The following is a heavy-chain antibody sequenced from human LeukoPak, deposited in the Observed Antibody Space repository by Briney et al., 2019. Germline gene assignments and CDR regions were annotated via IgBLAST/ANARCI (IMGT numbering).Heavy chain of an antibody. CDR2: ITSSSTYI. V-gene: IGHV3-21*01. J-gene: IGHJ4*02. CDR3: ARDPNYEILTGYYDY. CDR1: GFSFSSYS. Sequence: GGSLRLSCAASGFSFSSYSMNWVRQAPGKGLEWVSSITSSSTYIYYADSVRGRFTISRDNAKNSLYLQMNSLRAEDTAVYFCARDPNYEILTGYYDYWGQGTLVTVSS. D-gene: IGHD3-9*01.